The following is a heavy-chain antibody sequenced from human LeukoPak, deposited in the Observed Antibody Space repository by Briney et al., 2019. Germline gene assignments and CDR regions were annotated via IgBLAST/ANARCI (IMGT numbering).Heavy chain of an antibody. V-gene: IGHV4-34*01. D-gene: IGHD1-1*01. Sequence: SETLSLTCAVYGGSFSGYYWSWIRQPPGKGLEWIGEINHSGSTNYNPSLKSRVTISVDTSKNQFSLKLSSVTAADTAVFYCARVNSRETSDAFDIWGQGTMVTVSS. J-gene: IGHJ3*02. CDR1: GGSFSGYY. CDR3: ARVNSRETSDAFDI. CDR2: INHSGST.